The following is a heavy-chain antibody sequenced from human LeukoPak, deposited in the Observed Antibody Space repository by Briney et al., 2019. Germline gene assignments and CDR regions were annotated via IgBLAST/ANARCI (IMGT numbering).Heavy chain of an antibody. Sequence: PSETLSLTCTVSGGSISSYYWSWIRQPPGKGLEWVGYIYYSGSTNYSPSLKSRVTISVDTSKNQFSLKLSSVTAADTAVYYCARNYGGNSGFDYWGQGTLVTVSS. J-gene: IGHJ4*02. D-gene: IGHD4-23*01. CDR2: IYYSGST. CDR1: GGSISSYY. CDR3: ARNYGGNSGFDY. V-gene: IGHV4-59*01.